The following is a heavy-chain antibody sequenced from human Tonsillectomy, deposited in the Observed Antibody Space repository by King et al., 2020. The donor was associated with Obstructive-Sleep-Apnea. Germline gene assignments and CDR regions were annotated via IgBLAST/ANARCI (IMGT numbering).Heavy chain of an antibody. Sequence: QLQESGPGLVKPSETLSLTCTVSGGSISSYYWSWIRQPPGKGLEWIGYIYYSGSTNYNPSLKSRVTISVDTSKNQFSLKLSSVTAADTAAYYCARHEEGYCSGGSCYELGYWGQGTLVTVSS. CDR2: IYYSGST. J-gene: IGHJ4*02. CDR3: ARHEEGYCSGGSCYELGY. D-gene: IGHD2-15*01. CDR1: GGSISSYY. V-gene: IGHV4-59*08.